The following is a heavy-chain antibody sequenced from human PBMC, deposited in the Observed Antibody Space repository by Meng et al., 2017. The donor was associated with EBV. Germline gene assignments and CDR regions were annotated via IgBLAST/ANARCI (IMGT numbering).Heavy chain of an antibody. CDR2: ISAYQGNT. Sequence: QVQLLGSGPEETYTGASVKCPVKASGTTFTSYGSSWVRQAPGKGLEWRGWISAYQGNTNYPQKLQRRVTMTTDTTTSTAYMELRSLRSDATAVYYCARGLDYFDYWGQGTLVTVSS. V-gene: IGHV1-18*04. CDR3: ARGLDYFDY. J-gene: IGHJ4*02. CDR1: GTTFTSYG.